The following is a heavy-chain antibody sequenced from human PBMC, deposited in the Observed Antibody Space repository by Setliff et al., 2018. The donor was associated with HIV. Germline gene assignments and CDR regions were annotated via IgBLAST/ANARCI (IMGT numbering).Heavy chain of an antibody. CDR3: AKGDSFVFSYVYPDY. CDR2: ITSNLNY. CDR1: GLSFSRYT. V-gene: IGHV3-21*01. J-gene: IGHJ4*02. Sequence: KPGGSLRLSCVASGLSFSRYTMMWVRQTPGKGLEWVSSITSNLNYKYADSVKGRFTISRDNTKNSLYLQMNTLRAEDTAVYYCAKGDSFVFSYVYPDYWGPGTLVTVSS. D-gene: IGHD3-22*01.